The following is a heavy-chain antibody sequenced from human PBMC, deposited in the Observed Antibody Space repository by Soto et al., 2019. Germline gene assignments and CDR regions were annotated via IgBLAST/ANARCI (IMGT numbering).Heavy chain of an antibody. Sequence: QVQLVQSGSEVKKPGSSVKVSCKASGDTFTTYAISWVRQAPGQGLEWMVGLIPIFGTANYAQKFQGRVTITADESTSTAYMELSSLGSEHTAVYYCAGGGGYSSSPEKYYFDHWGQGTLVTVS. J-gene: IGHJ4*02. CDR2: LIPIFGTA. CDR1: GDTFTTYA. D-gene: IGHD6-19*01. V-gene: IGHV1-69*12. CDR3: AGGGGYSSSPEKYYFDH.